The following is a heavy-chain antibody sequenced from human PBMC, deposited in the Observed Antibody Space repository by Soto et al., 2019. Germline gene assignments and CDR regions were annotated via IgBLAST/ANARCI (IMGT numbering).Heavy chain of an antibody. V-gene: IGHV4-59*01. CDR3: ARGGPGYCSGGSCSGYAFDI. CDR2: IYYSGST. CDR1: GGSISSYY. D-gene: IGHD2-15*01. Sequence: SETLSLTCTVSGGSISSYYWSWIRQPPGKGLEWIGYIYYSGSTNYNPSLKSRVTISVDTSKNQFSLKLSSVTAADTAVYYCARGGPGYCSGGSCSGYAFDIWGQGTMVTVS. J-gene: IGHJ3*02.